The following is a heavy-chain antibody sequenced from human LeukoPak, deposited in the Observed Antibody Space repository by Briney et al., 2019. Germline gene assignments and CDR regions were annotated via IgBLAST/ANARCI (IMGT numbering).Heavy chain of an antibody. CDR2: IYTSGST. CDR1: GNSISSGDYY. V-gene: IGHV4-61*02. J-gene: IGHJ4*02. CDR3: ARASYSYDISGWVPFDY. Sequence: SETLSLTCTVSGNSISSGDYYWSWIRQPAGKGLALIGRIYTSGSTTYNPSLKSRVTISGDTSENQFSLRLSSVTAADTAVYYCARASYSYDISGWVPFDYWGQGTLVTVSS. D-gene: IGHD3-22*01.